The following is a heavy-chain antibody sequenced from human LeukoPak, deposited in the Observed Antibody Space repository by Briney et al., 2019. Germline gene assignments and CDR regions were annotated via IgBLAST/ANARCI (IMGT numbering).Heavy chain of an antibody. J-gene: IGHJ4*02. CDR1: GASISSDY. Sequence: PSETLPLTCTVSGASISSDYWSWIRQPPGKGLEWMGYIYYSRSTKYNPSLESRVTLSVDTSRNQFSLNLNSVTAADTAVYYCARGAGWYQYRGQGTLVTVSS. V-gene: IGHV4-59*01. D-gene: IGHD6-19*01. CDR2: IYYSRST. CDR3: ARGAGWYQY.